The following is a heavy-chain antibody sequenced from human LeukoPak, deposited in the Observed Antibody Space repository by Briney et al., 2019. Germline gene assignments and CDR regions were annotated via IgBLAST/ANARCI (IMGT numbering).Heavy chain of an antibody. D-gene: IGHD2-15*01. Sequence: SVKVSCKASGGTFSSYAISWVGQAPGQGLEWMGGIIPIFGTANYAQKFQGRVTITADESTSTAYMELSSLRSEDTAVYYCARDGGSFNWFDPWGQGTLVTVSS. J-gene: IGHJ5*02. V-gene: IGHV1-69*13. CDR1: GGTFSSYA. CDR2: IIPIFGTA. CDR3: ARDGGSFNWFDP.